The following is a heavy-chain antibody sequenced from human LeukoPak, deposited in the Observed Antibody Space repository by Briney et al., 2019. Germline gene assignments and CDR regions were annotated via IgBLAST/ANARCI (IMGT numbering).Heavy chain of an antibody. V-gene: IGHV5-51*01. Sequence: GESLKISCKGSGYSFTSYWIGWVRQMPGKGLEWMGIIYPGDFDTRYSPSFQGQVTISADKSISTAYLQWSSLKASDTAMYYCARVSSRRYYDSSGYDAFDIWGQGTMVTVSS. D-gene: IGHD3-22*01. CDR2: IYPGDFDT. CDR1: GYSFTSYW. CDR3: ARVSSRRYYDSSGYDAFDI. J-gene: IGHJ3*02.